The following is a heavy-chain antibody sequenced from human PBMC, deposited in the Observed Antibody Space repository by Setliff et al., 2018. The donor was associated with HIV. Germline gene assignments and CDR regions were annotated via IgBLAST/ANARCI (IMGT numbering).Heavy chain of an antibody. D-gene: IGHD3-22*01. CDR1: GYTLTELS. J-gene: IGHJ3*01. CDR2: FDPEDGET. V-gene: IGHV1-24*01. Sequence: ASVKVSCKISGYTLTELSIHWVRQAPGKGLEWMANFDPEDGETFYAQKFQGRLTMTEDTSTDTAYMELTSLTSDDTAVYYCARQDHSSVNSGSLYAFDVWGQGTMVTV. CDR3: ARQDHSSVNSGSLYAFDV.